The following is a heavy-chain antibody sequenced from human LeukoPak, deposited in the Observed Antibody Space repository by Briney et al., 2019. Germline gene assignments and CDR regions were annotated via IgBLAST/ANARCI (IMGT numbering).Heavy chain of an antibody. CDR1: GGTFSSYA. V-gene: IGHV1-69*04. CDR3: ARTLGVGASDY. Sequence: SVKVSCKASGGTFSSYAISWVRQAPGQGLERMGRIIPIFGIANYAQKFQGRVTITADKSTSTAYMELSSLRSEDTAVYYCARTLGVGASDYWGQGTLVTVSS. J-gene: IGHJ4*02. CDR2: IIPIFGIA. D-gene: IGHD1-26*01.